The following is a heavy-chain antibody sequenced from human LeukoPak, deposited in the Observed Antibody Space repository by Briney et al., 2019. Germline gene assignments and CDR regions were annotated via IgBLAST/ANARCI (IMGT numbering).Heavy chain of an antibody. J-gene: IGHJ3*02. CDR1: GASISDYY. CDR3: ARDIIPNI. V-gene: IGHV4-59*01. Sequence: PSETLPLTCNVSGASISDYYWSWVRQSPEKGLEWIASLLYSGSTHYNPSLKSRVTISVDTSKNQFSLKLSSVTAADTAVYYCARDIIPNIWGQGTMVTVSS. CDR2: LLYSGST.